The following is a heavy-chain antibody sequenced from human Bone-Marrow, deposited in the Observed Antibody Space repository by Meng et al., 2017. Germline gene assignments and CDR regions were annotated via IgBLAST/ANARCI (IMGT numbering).Heavy chain of an antibody. CDR3: ASRYQLPTHFDY. Sequence: QVQLQESGPGLVKLSETLSLTCAVSGDSISGANWWSLVRQTPGKGLEWIGEVWHSGASTYNPSLQGRVTMSVDKSKNQFSLILTSVTAADTAIYYCASRYQLPTHFDYWGQGALVTVSS. D-gene: IGHD2-2*01. CDR2: VWHSGAS. V-gene: IGHV4-4*02. CDR1: GDSISGANW. J-gene: IGHJ4*02.